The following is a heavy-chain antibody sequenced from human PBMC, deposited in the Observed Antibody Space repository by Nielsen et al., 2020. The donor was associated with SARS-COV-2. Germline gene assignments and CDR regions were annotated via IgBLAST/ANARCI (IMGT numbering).Heavy chain of an antibody. D-gene: IGHD3-16*01. Sequence: ASVKVSCKASGYTFTGYYMHWVRQAPGQGLEWMGWINPNSGGTNYAQKFQGRDTMTRNTSISTAYMELSSLRSEDTAVYYCSRGGMFGKFDPWCQGTLVTVSS. V-gene: IGHV1-2*02. CDR3: SRGGMFGKFDP. J-gene: IGHJ5*02. CDR2: INPNSGGT. CDR1: GYTFTGYY.